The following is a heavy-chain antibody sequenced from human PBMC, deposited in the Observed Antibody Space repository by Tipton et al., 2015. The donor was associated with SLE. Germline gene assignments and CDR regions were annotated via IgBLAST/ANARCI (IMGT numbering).Heavy chain of an antibody. J-gene: IGHJ4*02. CDR3: TRGGATVARYY. CDR2: IGPGGST. V-gene: IGHV3-23*01. Sequence: GSLRLSCTASGLTFSSYAMHWVRQAPGKGPEWVSGIGPGGSTYYADSVKGRFTISRDNSKSTLFLQMNSLTAEDSAVYYCTRGGATVARYYWGQGTLVTVSS. CDR1: GLTFSSYA. D-gene: IGHD5-12*01.